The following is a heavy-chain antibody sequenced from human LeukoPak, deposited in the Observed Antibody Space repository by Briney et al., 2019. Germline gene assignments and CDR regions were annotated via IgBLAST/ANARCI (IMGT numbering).Heavy chain of an antibody. CDR3: ARQTFNWSSGWFMGDDDAFDI. Sequence: PSETLSLTCTVSGGSISSSSYYWGWIRQPPGTGLEWVGSIYYSGSTYYNPSLKSRVTISVDTSKNQFSLKLSSVTAADTAVYYCARQTFNWSSGWFMGDDDAFDIWGQGTMVTVSS. D-gene: IGHD6-19*01. CDR1: GGSISSSSYY. J-gene: IGHJ3*02. CDR2: IYYSGST. V-gene: IGHV4-39*01.